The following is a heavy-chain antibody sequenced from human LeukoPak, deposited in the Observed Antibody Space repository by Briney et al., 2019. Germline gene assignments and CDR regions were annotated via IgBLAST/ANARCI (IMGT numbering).Heavy chain of an antibody. CDR1: GYSFTSYW. CDR3: ARHGYYGSGSYYNVHYGMDV. V-gene: IGHV5-10-1*01. Sequence: GESLKISCKGSGYSFTSYWISWVRQMPGKGLEWMGRIDPSDSYTNYSPSFQGHVTISADKSISTAYLQWSSLKASDTAMYYCARHGYYGSGSYYNVHYGMDVWGKGTTVTVSS. J-gene: IGHJ6*04. CDR2: IDPSDSYT. D-gene: IGHD3-10*01.